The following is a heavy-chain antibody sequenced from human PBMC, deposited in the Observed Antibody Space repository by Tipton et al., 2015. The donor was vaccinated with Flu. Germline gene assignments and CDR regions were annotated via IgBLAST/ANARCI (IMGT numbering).Heavy chain of an antibody. V-gene: IGHV4-61*02. CDR2: VYVSGST. CDR1: GDSIGSGNAY. D-gene: IGHD6-13*01. J-gene: IGHJ5*02. CDR3: ARVARIASDDLPGWIDP. Sequence: TLSLTCSVSGDSIGSGNAYWSWIRQPAGRGLEYIGRVYVSGSTNYNPSLKSRVTISLDTSKNQFSLNLRSVTAADTAVYYCARVARIASDDLPGWIDPWGQGTLVTVSS.